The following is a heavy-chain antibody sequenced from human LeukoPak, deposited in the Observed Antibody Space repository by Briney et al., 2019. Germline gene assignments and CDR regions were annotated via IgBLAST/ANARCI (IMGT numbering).Heavy chain of an antibody. CDR3: ARLYSWNYFDY. CDR1: GFTLSSYA. J-gene: IGHJ4*02. D-gene: IGHD1-26*01. V-gene: IGHV3-53*01. CDR2: IYSGGKT. Sequence: GGSLRLSCAASGFTLSSYAMSWVRQAPGKGLEWVSVIYSGGKTYYADSVKGRFTISRDNSKNTLYLHMNRLRAEDTAVYYCARLYSWNYFDYWGQGTLVTVSS.